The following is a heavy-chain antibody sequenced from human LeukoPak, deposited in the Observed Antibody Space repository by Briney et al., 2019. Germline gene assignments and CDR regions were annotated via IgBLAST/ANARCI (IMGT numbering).Heavy chain of an antibody. D-gene: IGHD3-3*01. CDR1: GFTFDDYG. Sequence: PGGSLRLSCAASGFTFDDYGMSWVRQAPGKRLEWVSGINWNGGSTGYADSVKGRFTISRDNAKNSLYLQMNSLRAEDTALYYCAREAENYDFWSGYYAYYFDYWGQGTLVTVSS. J-gene: IGHJ4*02. CDR2: INWNGGST. CDR3: AREAENYDFWSGYYAYYFDY. V-gene: IGHV3-20*04.